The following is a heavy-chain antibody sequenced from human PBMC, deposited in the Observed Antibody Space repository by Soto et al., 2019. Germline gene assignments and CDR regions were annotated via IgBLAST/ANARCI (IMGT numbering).Heavy chain of an antibody. CDR2: IIPILGIA. J-gene: IGHJ4*02. CDR1: GGTFSSYT. Sequence: QVQLVQSGAEVKKPGSSVKVSCKASGGTFSSYTISWVRQAPGQGLEWMGRIIPILGIANYAQKFQGRVTITADKSTSTAYMELSSLRSEDTAVYYCARDHHGSGSIDYWGQGTLVTVSS. V-gene: IGHV1-69*08. CDR3: ARDHHGSGSIDY. D-gene: IGHD3-10*01.